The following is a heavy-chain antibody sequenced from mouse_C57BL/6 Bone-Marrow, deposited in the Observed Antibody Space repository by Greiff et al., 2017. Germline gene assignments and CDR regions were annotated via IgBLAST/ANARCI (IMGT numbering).Heavy chain of an antibody. D-gene: IGHD2-4*01. Sequence: VQLQQPGAELVRPGTSVKLSCKASGYTFTSYWMHWVKQRPGQGLEWIGVIDPSGSSTNYNPKFKGKATLTVDTSSSTSYMQLSSLTSEDSAVYYVARYDYDPYYYAMDYWGQGTSVTVSS. V-gene: IGHV1-59*01. CDR1: GYTFTSYW. CDR2: IDPSGSST. CDR3: ARYDYDPYYYAMDY. J-gene: IGHJ4*01.